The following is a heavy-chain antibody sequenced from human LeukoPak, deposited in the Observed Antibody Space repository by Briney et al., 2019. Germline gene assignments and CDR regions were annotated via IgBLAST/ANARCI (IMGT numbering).Heavy chain of an antibody. V-gene: IGHV4-34*01. D-gene: IGHD5-24*01. CDR3: AGVDGYNSMGADY. CDR1: GGSFSGDY. CDR2: INHSGST. J-gene: IGHJ4*02. Sequence: SETLSLTCAVYGGSFSGDYWSWIRQPPGKGLEWIGEINHSGSTNYNPSLKSRVTISVDTSKNQFSLKLSSVTAADTAVYYCAGVDGYNSMGADYWGQGTLVTVSS.